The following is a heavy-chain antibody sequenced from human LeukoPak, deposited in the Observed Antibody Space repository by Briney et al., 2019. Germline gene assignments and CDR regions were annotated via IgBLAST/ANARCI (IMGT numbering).Heavy chain of an antibody. CDR1: GFTFRSYW. CDR2: INQDGSEK. CDR3: ARTEDYDISTGYDRNDY. V-gene: IGHV3-7*01. D-gene: IGHD3-9*01. J-gene: IGHJ4*02. Sequence: GGSLRLSCAVSGFTFRSYWMSWVRQAPGKGLEWVANINQDGSEKDYVDSVKGRFTISRDNAKNSLYLQMNSLRDEDTAVYYCARTEDYDISTGYDRNDYWGQGTLVTVSS.